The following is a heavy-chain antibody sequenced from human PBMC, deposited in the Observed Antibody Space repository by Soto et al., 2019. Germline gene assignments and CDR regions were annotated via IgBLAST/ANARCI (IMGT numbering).Heavy chain of an antibody. CDR3: ASAAGYCSGGRRPPPYYYSGMDV. CDR2: INPIGGST. J-gene: IGHJ6*02. D-gene: IGHD2-15*01. Sequence: ASVKVSCKASGYTFTSYYIHGVRQAPGQGLEWMGIINPIGGSTSYAQHFQGRVTMTRDTSTSTVYMELSSQSSQEMAVYYCASAAGYCSGGRRPPPYYYSGMDVWGQGTQVTVSS. CDR1: GYTFTSYY. V-gene: IGHV1-46*01.